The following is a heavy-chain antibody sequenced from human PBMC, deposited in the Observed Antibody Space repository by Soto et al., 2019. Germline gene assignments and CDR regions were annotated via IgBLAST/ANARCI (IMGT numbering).Heavy chain of an antibody. CDR2: IIPIFGTA. CDR3: GAGTYNTLLDP. V-gene: IGHV1-69*13. Sequence: ASVKVSCKASGGTFSSYAISLVRQAPGQGLEWMGGIIPIFGTANYAQKFQGRVTITADESTSTAYMELSSLRSEDTAVYYCGAGTYNTLLDPWGKGTLVPASS. J-gene: IGHJ5*02. D-gene: IGHD1-1*01. CDR1: GGTFSSYA.